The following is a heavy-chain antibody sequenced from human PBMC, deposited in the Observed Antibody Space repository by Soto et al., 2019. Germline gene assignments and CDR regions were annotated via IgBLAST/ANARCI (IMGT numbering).Heavy chain of an antibody. D-gene: IGHD2-15*01. CDR3: AGTYCSGGSCYSNYFDY. CDR1: GGSISSSSYY. V-gene: IGHV4-39*01. CDR2: IYYSGST. Sequence: ETLSLTCTVSGGSISSSSYYWGWIRQPPGKGLEWIGSIYYSGSTYYNPSLKSRVTISVDTSKNQFSLKLSSVTAADTAVYYCAGTYCSGGSCYSNYFDYWGQGTLVTVSS. J-gene: IGHJ4*02.